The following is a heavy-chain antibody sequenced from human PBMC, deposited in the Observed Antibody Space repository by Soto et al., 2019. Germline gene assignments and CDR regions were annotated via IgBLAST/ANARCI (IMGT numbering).Heavy chain of an antibody. Sequence: QVQLQESGPGLVKPSQTLSLTCTVSGGSISSGDYYWSWIRQPPGKGLEWIGYIYYSGSTYYNPSLRSRVXXSXDXXKNQFSLKLSSVTAADTAVYYCAREEVVAVPHFDYWGQGTLVTVSS. CDR3: AREEVVAVPHFDY. D-gene: IGHD2-15*01. V-gene: IGHV4-30-4*01. CDR1: GGSISSGDYY. CDR2: IYYSGST. J-gene: IGHJ4*02.